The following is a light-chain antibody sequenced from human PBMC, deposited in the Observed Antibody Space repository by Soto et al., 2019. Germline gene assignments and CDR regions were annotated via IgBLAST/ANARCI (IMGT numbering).Light chain of an antibody. CDR1: QSVSSSY. CDR3: QQFGRT. CDR2: GTS. Sequence: EIVLTQSPGTLSLSPGERATLSCRASQSVSSSYLAWYQQRPGQAPRLLIYGTSNSATGIPDRFSVSGSGTDFTLSIARLEPEDFAVYSCQQFGRTFGQGTKVEI. V-gene: IGKV3-20*01. J-gene: IGKJ1*01.